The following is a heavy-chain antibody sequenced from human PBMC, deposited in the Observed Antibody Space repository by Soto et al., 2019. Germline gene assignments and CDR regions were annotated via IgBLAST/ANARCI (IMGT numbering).Heavy chain of an antibody. J-gene: IGHJ5*02. V-gene: IGHV4-39*01. CDR2: IYYSGTS. Sequence: SETMSLNCTVSGGSINDDSDYWERIRQPPGKGLEWIGSIYYSGTSSYNPSLESRVTKSVGTSKGQLHLRLRSVTAADTAVYYCARLHCTSRNCVPLDPWGQGTLFTVSS. CDR3: ARLHCTSRNCVPLDP. D-gene: IGHD2-8*01. CDR1: GGSINDDSDY.